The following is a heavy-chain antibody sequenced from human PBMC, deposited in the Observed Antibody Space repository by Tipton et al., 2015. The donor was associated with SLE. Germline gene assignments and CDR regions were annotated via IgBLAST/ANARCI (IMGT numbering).Heavy chain of an antibody. V-gene: IGHV4-39*07. CDR2: INHSGST. CDR3: ASRSHYYDSSGYLWYFDL. Sequence: TLSLTCTVSGGSISSSSYYWSWIRQPPGKGLEWIGEINHSGSTNYNPSLKSRVTISVDTSKNQFSLKLSSVTAADTAVYYCASRSHYYDSSGYLWYFDLWGRGTLVTVSS. CDR1: GGSISSSSYY. J-gene: IGHJ2*01. D-gene: IGHD3-22*01.